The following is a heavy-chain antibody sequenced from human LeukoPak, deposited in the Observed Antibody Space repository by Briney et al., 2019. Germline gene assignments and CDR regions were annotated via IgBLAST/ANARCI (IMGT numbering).Heavy chain of an antibody. D-gene: IGHD1-14*01. CDR2: IQEDGSAT. Sequence: RGSLRLSCAPSVLIFSNYYMGWVRQAPGKGLEGVANIQEDGSATYYVDSVKGRFTISRDNVKNSLDLQMNSLRAEDTAVYFCARRKEVQTTFDCWGQGTLVTVSS. CDR3: ARRKEVQTTFDC. CDR1: VLIFSNYY. V-gene: IGHV3-7*01. J-gene: IGHJ4*02.